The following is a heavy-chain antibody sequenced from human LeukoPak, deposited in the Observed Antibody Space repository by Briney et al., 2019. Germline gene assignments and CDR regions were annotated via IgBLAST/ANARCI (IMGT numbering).Heavy chain of an antibody. CDR1: GGSFSGYY. V-gene: IGHV4-34*01. D-gene: IGHD3-22*01. CDR3: ARVDGSSGYLFDY. J-gene: IGHJ4*02. Sequence: SETLSLTCAVYGGSFSGYYWSWIRQPPGKGLEWIGEINHSGSTNYNPSLKSRVTMSVDTSKNQFSLKLSSVTAADTAVYYCARVDGSSGYLFDYWGQGTLVTVSS. CDR2: INHSGST.